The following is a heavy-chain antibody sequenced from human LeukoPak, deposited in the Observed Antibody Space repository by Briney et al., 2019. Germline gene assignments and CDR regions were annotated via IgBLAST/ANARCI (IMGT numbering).Heavy chain of an antibody. CDR1: GGSISSYY. J-gene: IGHJ5*02. D-gene: IGHD2-2*01. Sequence: PSETLSLTXTVSGGSISSYYWSWIRQPPGKGMEWIGYIYYSGSTNYNPSLKSRVTISVDTSKNQFSLKLSSVTAADTAVYYCARGRGSTRINWFDPWGQGTLVTVSS. CDR2: IYYSGST. CDR3: ARGRGSTRINWFDP. V-gene: IGHV4-59*12.